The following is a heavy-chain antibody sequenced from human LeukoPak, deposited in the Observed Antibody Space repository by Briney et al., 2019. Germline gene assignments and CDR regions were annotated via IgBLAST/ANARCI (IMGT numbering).Heavy chain of an antibody. J-gene: IGHJ6*03. CDR1: GFTFSSYA. CDR2: ISGSGGST. D-gene: IGHD4-11*01. CDR3: ASGATVTTLYYYYYMDV. Sequence: GGSLRLSCAASGFTFSSYAMSWVRQAPGKGLEWVSAISGSGGSTYYADSVKGRFTISRDNSKNSLYLQMNSLRAEDTAVYYCASGATVTTLYYYYYMDVWGKGTTVTVSS. V-gene: IGHV3-23*01.